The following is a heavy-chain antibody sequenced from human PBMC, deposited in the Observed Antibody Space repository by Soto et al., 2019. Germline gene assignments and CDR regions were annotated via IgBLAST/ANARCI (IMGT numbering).Heavy chain of an antibody. CDR2: TYYRSKWYN. CDR3: ARAPFGIAVVPDAFDI. J-gene: IGHJ3*02. V-gene: IGHV6-1*01. CDR1: GDSVSSNSAA. D-gene: IGHD6-19*01. Sequence: SQTLSLTCASSGDSVSSNSAAWNWIRQSPSRGLEWLGRTYYRSKWYNDYAVSVKSRITINPDTSKNQFSLQLNSVTPEDTAVYYCARAPFGIAVVPDAFDIWGQGTMVTVSS.